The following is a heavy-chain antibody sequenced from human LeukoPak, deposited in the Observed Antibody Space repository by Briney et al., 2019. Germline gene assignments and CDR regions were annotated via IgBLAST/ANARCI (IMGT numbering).Heavy chain of an antibody. CDR3: ARGTGGVVVPAATLYYYYGMDV. CDR2: IYYSGST. V-gene: IGHV4-31*03. CDR1: GGSISSGGYY. D-gene: IGHD2-2*01. J-gene: IGHJ6*02. Sequence: SSETLSLTCTVSGGSISSGGYYWSWIRRHPGKGLEWIGYIYYSGSTYYNPSLKSRITISVDTSKKPFSLKLSSVTAADTAVYYCARGTGGVVVPAATLYYYYGMDVWSQGTTVTVSS.